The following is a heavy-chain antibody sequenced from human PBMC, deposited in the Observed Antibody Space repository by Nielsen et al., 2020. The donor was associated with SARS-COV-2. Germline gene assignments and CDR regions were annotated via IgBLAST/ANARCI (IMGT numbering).Heavy chain of an antibody. D-gene: IGHD6-6*01. CDR2: ISAYNGNT. V-gene: IGHV1-18*01. CDR1: GYTFTSYG. Sequence: ASVKVSCKASGYTFTSYGISWVRQAPGQGLEWMGWISAYNGNTNYAQKLQGRVTMTTDTSTSTAYMELRSLRSDDTAVYYCARGQGRASSSYDAFDIWGQGTMVTVSS. J-gene: IGHJ3*02. CDR3: ARGQGRASSSYDAFDI.